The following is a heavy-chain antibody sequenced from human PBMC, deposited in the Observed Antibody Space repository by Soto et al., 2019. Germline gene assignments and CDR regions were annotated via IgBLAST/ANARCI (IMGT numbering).Heavy chain of an antibody. J-gene: IGHJ2*01. Sequence: EVQLVESGGGLVQPGGPLRLSCAASGFTFNTYSMNWVRQAPGKGLEWLSYISSSSSSIYYADSVKGRFIISRDNAKNSLYLQMNSLRAEDTAKYYCARVMSISWYFDLWGRGTLVTVSS. CDR1: GFTFNTYS. CDR2: ISSSSSSI. CDR3: ARVMSISWYFDL. V-gene: IGHV3-48*01. D-gene: IGHD5-12*01.